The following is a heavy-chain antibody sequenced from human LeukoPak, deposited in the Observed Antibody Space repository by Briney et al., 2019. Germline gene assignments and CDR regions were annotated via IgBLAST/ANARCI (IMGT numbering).Heavy chain of an antibody. CDR3: ARHEAYCSGDRCYSAWYFDL. D-gene: IGHD2-15*01. Sequence: SQTLSLTCTVSGGSISSGGYYWSWIRQHPGKGLEWIGYIYYSGSTYYNPSLKSRVSISVDTSKNQFSLKVTSVTAADTAVYYCARHEAYCSGDRCYSAWYFDLWGRGTLVTVSS. J-gene: IGHJ2*01. CDR2: IYYSGST. V-gene: IGHV4-31*03. CDR1: GGSISSGGYY.